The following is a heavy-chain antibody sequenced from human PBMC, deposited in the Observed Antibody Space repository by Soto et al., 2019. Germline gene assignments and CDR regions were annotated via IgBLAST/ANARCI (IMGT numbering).Heavy chain of an antibody. Sequence: GRPLSVSCXASGFSLRRYALGWVRKGPGQGLEWVSVISANGRSTYYADSVKGRFTISRDNSKNTLYLQMNSLRAEDTAVYHCARHFHDYDLWSGYYTSFDYWGQGTLVTVSS. CDR1: GFSLRRYA. V-gene: IGHV3-23*01. J-gene: IGHJ4*02. D-gene: IGHD3-3*01. CDR3: ARHFHDYDLWSGYYTSFDY. CDR2: ISANGRST.